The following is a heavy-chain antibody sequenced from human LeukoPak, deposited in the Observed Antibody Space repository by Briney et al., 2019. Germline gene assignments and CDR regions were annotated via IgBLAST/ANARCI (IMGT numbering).Heavy chain of an antibody. CDR3: ASHGNWGRDY. CDR1: GGSISSSNYY. D-gene: IGHD7-27*01. CDR2: MYYSGST. J-gene: IGHJ4*02. V-gene: IGHV4-39*01. Sequence: SETLCLTCTVSGGSISSSNYYWGWLRQPPGRGLEWIGSMYYSGSTYYNASLKSRVTISVVRSKNQFSLKLTSVTDADTAVYYCASHGNWGRDYWGQGTLVTVSS.